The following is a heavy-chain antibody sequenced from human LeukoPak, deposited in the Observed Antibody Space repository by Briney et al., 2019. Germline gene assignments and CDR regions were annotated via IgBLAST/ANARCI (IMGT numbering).Heavy chain of an antibody. Sequence: GGSLRLSCAASGFTFSSYNTNWVRQAPGKGLEWVSSISSSSSYIYYADSVKGRFTISRDNAKNSLYLQMNSLRAEDTAVYYCARIGDYWSVGRFDYWGQGTLVTVSS. J-gene: IGHJ4*02. CDR3: ARIGDYWSVGRFDY. CDR2: ISSSSSYI. V-gene: IGHV3-21*01. D-gene: IGHD1-1*01. CDR1: GFTFSSYN.